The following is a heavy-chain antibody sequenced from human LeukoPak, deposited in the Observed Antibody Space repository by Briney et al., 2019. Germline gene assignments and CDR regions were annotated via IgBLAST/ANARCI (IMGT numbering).Heavy chain of an antibody. V-gene: IGHV3-23*01. CDR3: AKPVTVSSPFDY. CDR2: ISGSGGST. CDR1: GFIFSSYG. Sequence: GGSLRLSCAASGFIFSSYGMHWVRQAPGKGLEWVSGISGSGGSTYYADSVKGRFTISRDNSKNMLYLQMNSLRAEDTAVYYCAKPVTVSSPFDYWGQGTLVSVSS. D-gene: IGHD3-10*01. J-gene: IGHJ4*02.